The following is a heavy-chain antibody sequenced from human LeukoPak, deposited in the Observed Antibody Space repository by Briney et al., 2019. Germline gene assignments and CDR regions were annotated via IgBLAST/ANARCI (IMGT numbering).Heavy chain of an antibody. CDR3: ARRRSGYGPGPFDY. CDR1: GGSISSSSYY. Sequence: SETLSLTCTVSGGSISSSSYYWGWIRQPPGKGLEWIGSIYYSGSTYYNPSLKSRVTISVDTSKNQFSLKLSSVTAADTAVYYCARRRSGYGPGPFDYWGQGTLVTVSS. D-gene: IGHD5-12*01. J-gene: IGHJ4*02. CDR2: IYYSGST. V-gene: IGHV4-39*01.